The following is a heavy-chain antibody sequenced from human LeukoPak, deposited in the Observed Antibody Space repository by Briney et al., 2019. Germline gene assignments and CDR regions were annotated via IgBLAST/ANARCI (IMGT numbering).Heavy chain of an antibody. CDR2: INHSGST. J-gene: IGHJ5*02. Sequence: SETLSLTCAVYGGSFSGYYWSWIRQPPGKGLEWIGEINHSGSTNYNPSLKSRATISVDTSKNQFSLKLSSVTAADTAVYYCAREMFIVVVPAYPNWFDPWGQGTLVTVSS. V-gene: IGHV4-34*01. D-gene: IGHD2-2*01. CDR1: GGSFSGYY. CDR3: AREMFIVVVPAYPNWFDP.